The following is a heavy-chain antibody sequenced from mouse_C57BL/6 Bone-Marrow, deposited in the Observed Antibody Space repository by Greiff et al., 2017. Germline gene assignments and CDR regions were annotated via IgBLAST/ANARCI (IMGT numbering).Heavy chain of an antibody. V-gene: IGHV5-16*01. D-gene: IGHD1-1*01. CDR1: GFTFSDYY. Sequence: EVQRVESEGGLVQPGSSMKLSCTASGFTFSDYYMAWVRQVPEKGLEWVANINYDGSSTYYLASLKSRFIISRDNAKNILYLQMSSLKSEDTATYYCAREGYGSCAYWGQGTLVTVSA. J-gene: IGHJ3*01. CDR3: AREGYGSCAY. CDR2: INYDGSST.